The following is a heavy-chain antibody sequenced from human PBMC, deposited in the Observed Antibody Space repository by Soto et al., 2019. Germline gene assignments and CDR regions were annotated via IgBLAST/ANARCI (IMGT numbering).Heavy chain of an antibody. D-gene: IGHD2-15*01. CDR1: GYSVSSGYY. Sequence: SETLSLTCAVSGYSVSSGYYWGWIRQPPGKGLEWIGSIYHSGSTYYNPSLKSRVTISVDTSKNQFSLKLSSVTAADTAVYYCARGYCSGGSCYDYWDYWGQGTLVTVSS. J-gene: IGHJ4*02. CDR3: ARGYCSGGSCYDYWDY. CDR2: IYHSGST. V-gene: IGHV4-38-2*01.